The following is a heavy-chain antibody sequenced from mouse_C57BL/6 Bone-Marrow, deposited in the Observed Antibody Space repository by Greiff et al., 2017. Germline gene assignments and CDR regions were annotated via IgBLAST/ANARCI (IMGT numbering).Heavy chain of an antibody. V-gene: IGHV5-6*01. CDR1: GFTFSSYG. Sequence: EVQLQESGGDLVKPGGSLKLSCAASGFTFSSYGMSWVRQTPDKRLEWVATISRGGSYTSYPHRFKGRFTISTDNAKNTLYLQMSSLESEDTAMYYCARHGRGLGYWGQGTTLTVSS. J-gene: IGHJ2*01. CDR2: ISRGGSYT. CDR3: ARHGRGLGY. D-gene: IGHD2-13*01.